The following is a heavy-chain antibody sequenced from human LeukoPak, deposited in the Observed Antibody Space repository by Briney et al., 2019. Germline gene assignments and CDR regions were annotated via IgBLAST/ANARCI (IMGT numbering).Heavy chain of an antibody. J-gene: IGHJ5*02. V-gene: IGHV3-11*06. CDR3: ARMSRAVAGNFGH. CDR2: ISSSSSYT. CDR1: GFTFSDYY. Sequence: GGSLRLSCAASGFTFSDYYMSWIRQAPGKGLEWVSYISSSSSYTNYADSVKGRFTISRDNAKNSLYLQMNSLRAEDTAVYYCARMSRAVAGNFGHWGQGTLVTVSS. D-gene: IGHD6-19*01.